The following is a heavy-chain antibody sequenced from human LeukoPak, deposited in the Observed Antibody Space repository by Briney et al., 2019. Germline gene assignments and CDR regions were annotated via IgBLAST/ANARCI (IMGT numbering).Heavy chain of an antibody. D-gene: IGHD2-15*01. J-gene: IGHJ4*02. CDR1: GGSFSGYY. CDR2: INHRGST. V-gene: IGHV4-34*01. CDR3: ARVGAVVVVAATH. Sequence: SETLSLTCAVYGGSFSGYYWSWIRQPPGKGLEGIGEINHRGSTNYNPSLKSRVTISVDTSKNQFSLKLSSVTAADTAVYYCARVGAVVVVAATHWGQGTLVTVSS.